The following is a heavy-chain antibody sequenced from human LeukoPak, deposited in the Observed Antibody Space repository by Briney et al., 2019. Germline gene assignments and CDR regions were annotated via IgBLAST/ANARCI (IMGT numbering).Heavy chain of an antibody. Sequence: GGSLRLSCAASRFTFSSYWMSWVRQAPGKGLEWVANIKQDGSEKYYVDSVKGRFTISRDNAKNSLYLQMNSLRAEDTAVYYCARLSRGWFDPWGQGTLVTVSS. CDR1: RFTFSSYW. D-gene: IGHD2-2*03. CDR2: IKQDGSEK. J-gene: IGHJ5*02. CDR3: ARLSRGWFDP. V-gene: IGHV3-7*01.